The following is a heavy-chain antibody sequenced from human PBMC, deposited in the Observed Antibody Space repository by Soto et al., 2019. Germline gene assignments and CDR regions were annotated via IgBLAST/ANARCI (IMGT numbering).Heavy chain of an antibody. J-gene: IGHJ6*02. CDR2: ISGSGGST. D-gene: IGHD3-3*01. CDR1: GFTFSSYA. V-gene: IGHV3-23*01. CDR3: AKGRPYDFWSGTYGMDV. Sequence: PGGSLRLSCAASGFTFSSYAMSWVRQAPGKGLEWVSAISGSGGSTYYADSVKGRFTISRDNSKNTLYLQMNSLRAEDTAVYYCAKGRPYDFWSGTYGMDVWGQGTTVTVSS.